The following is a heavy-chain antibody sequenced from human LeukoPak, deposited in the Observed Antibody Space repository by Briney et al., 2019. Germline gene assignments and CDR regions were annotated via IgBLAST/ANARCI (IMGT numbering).Heavy chain of an antibody. V-gene: IGHV3-23*01. CDR3: AKDRDYYDSSGYGVGY. CDR1: GFTFSSYA. J-gene: IGHJ4*02. CDR2: ISGSGGST. Sequence: PGGSLRLSCAASGFTFSSYAMSWVRQAPGKGLEWVSAISGSGGSTYYADSVKGRFTISRDNSKNTLYLQMNSLRAEDPAVYYCAKDRDYYDSSGYGVGYWGQGTLVTVSS. D-gene: IGHD3-22*01.